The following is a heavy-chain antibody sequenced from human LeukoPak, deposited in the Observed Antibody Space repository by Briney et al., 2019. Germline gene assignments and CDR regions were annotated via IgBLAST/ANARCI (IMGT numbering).Heavy chain of an antibody. V-gene: IGHV3-53*01. CDR3: ARDSLYCGGDCYGH. CDR2: IYSGGST. D-gene: IGHD2-21*02. Sequence: GGSLRLSCAASGFTISSNYMSWVRQAPGEGLEWVSVIYSGGSTYYADPVKGRFNISRDNSKNTLYLQMNSLRAEDTGVYYCARDSLYCGGDCYGHWGKGTLVTVSS. CDR1: GFTISSNY. J-gene: IGHJ4*02.